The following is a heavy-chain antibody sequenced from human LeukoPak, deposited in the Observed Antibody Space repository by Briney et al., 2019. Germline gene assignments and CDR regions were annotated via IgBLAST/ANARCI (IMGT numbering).Heavy chain of an antibody. J-gene: IGHJ6*02. CDR3: ARDTNYGMDV. CDR1: GFTFTSYL. CDR2: LNGDDNST. D-gene: IGHD1-26*01. V-gene: IGHV3-74*01. Sequence: PGGSLRLSCAASGFTFTSYLMHWVRQVPGKGLVWVSRLNGDDNSTTYADSVKGRFTISRDNAKSTLYLQMNSLRADDTAVYYCARDTNYGMDVWGQGTTVIVS.